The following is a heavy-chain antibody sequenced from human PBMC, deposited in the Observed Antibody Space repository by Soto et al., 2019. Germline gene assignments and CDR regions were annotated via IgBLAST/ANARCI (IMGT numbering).Heavy chain of an antibody. CDR1: GHRITSHS. CDR2: IDPTGGRT. CDR3: ARGRITSWFDP. D-gene: IGHD3-10*01. J-gene: IGHJ5*02. V-gene: IGHV1-46*01. Sequence: SAKASCKASGHRITSHSMHWVRQAPGQGLEWMGTIDPTGGRTNYAQKFQGRVTMTRDTSTSTVYMELSSLTSEDTAVYYCARGRITSWFDPWGQGTLVTVSS.